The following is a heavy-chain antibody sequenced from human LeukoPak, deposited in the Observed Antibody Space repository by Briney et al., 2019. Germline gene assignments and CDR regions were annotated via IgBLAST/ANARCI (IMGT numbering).Heavy chain of an antibody. V-gene: IGHV5-51*01. D-gene: IGHD6-25*01. Sequence: GESLKISCKGSGXRFTNSWIGWVRQMPGKGVEWMGIIYPGDSDTRYSPSFQGQVTISADKSISTAYLQWSGLKASDTAMYYCARRIAAEAFDIWGQGTMVTVSA. J-gene: IGHJ3*02. CDR1: GXRFTNSW. CDR2: IYPGDSDT. CDR3: ARRIAAEAFDI.